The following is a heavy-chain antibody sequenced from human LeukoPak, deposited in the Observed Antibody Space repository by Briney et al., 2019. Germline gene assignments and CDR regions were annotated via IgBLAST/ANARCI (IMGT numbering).Heavy chain of an antibody. J-gene: IGHJ6*04. CDR2: ILWIGGST. Sequence: GGPLRLFCGASGFIFDDCGMRCVREAPEKALEWVSGILWIGGSTGYEDSVNGRFTISRDNAKNSMNLQMHSLSAEDTALYYCARDIPGYCSSTSCYTPKDVWGKGTTVTVSS. D-gene: IGHD2-2*02. CDR1: GFIFDDCG. CDR3: ARDIPGYCSSTSCYTPKDV. V-gene: IGHV3-20*04.